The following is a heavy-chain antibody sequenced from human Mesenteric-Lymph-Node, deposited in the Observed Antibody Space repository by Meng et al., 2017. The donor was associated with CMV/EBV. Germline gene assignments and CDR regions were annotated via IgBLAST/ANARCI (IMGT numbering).Heavy chain of an antibody. J-gene: IGHJ4*02. V-gene: IGHV4-34*01. CDR3: ARGLRSETTFDY. CDR2: INHSGST. Sequence: SETLSLTCAVYGESFRNYYWSWIRQPPGKGLEWIGEINHSGSTNYNPSLKSRVTISVDTSKNQFSLKLSSVTAADTALYYCARGLRSETTFDYWGQGTLVTVSS. D-gene: IGHD1-14*01. CDR1: GESFRNYY.